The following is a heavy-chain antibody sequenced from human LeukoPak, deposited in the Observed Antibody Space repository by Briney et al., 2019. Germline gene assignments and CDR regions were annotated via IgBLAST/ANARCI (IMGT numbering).Heavy chain of an antibody. V-gene: IGHV3-53*01. J-gene: IGHJ4*02. CDR1: GFTVNSNY. Sequence: PGGSLRLSCAASGFTVNSNYLSWIRQAPGKGLEWVSTLYNTGNTYYADSVKGRFSISRDNSKNTLFLQMNSLRAEDTAVYYCARLTPAAGRPYFVDWGPGTLVTVSS. CDR2: LYNTGNT. CDR3: ARLTPAAGRPYFVD. D-gene: IGHD6-13*01.